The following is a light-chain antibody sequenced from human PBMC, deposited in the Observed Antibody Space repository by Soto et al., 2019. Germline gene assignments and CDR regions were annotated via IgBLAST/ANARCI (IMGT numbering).Light chain of an antibody. CDR3: QQSYNIPYLT. Sequence: DIQMTQSPSSLSASVGDRIIITCRASQSISDYLNWYQQKPGKAPKLLICAASTLQSGVPSRFTGSGSGTIFSLTINTLQPEDFVTYYCQQSYNIPYLTFGGGTKVEIK. CDR2: AAS. J-gene: IGKJ4*01. V-gene: IGKV1-39*01. CDR1: QSISDY.